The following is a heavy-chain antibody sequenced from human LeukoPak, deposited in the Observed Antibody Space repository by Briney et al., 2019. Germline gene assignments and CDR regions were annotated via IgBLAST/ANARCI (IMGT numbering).Heavy chain of an antibody. D-gene: IGHD4-11*01. CDR1: GGSISSGGYY. J-gene: IGHJ2*01. Sequence: PSETLSLTCTVSGGSISSGGYYWSWIRQPPGKGLEWIGYIYHSGSTYYNPSLKSRVAISVDRSKNQFSLKLSSVTAADTAVYYCARGVLRGTVTTFDLWGRGTLVTVSS. CDR3: ARGVLRGTVTTFDL. V-gene: IGHV4-30-2*01. CDR2: IYHSGST.